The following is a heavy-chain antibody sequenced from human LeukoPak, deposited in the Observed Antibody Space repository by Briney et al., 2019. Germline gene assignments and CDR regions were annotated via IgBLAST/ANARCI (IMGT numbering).Heavy chain of an antibody. CDR3: ARDVTVAAETFDY. CDR2: IWYDGNNK. J-gene: IGHJ4*02. Sequence: GGSLRLSCAASGFIFSSYGMHWARQAPGKGLEWVAVIWYDGNNKYYADSVKGRFTISRDNSKNTLYLQMNSLRAEDTAVYYCARDVTVAAETFDYWGQGTLVTVSS. CDR1: GFIFSSYG. D-gene: IGHD6-19*01. V-gene: IGHV3-33*01.